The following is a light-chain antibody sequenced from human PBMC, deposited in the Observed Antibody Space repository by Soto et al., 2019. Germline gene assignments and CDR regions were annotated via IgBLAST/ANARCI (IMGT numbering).Light chain of an antibody. CDR3: QQLKSYPFT. CDR1: QGISSA. J-gene: IGKJ5*01. V-gene: IGKV1-13*02. Sequence: AIQLTQSPSSLSASVGDIVSSTCRASQGISSALAWYQHKPGKPPKILIYDASSLQSGVPSRFSGSESGTECTLTISSLQPEDFATYYCQQLKSYPFTFGQGTRLEIK. CDR2: DAS.